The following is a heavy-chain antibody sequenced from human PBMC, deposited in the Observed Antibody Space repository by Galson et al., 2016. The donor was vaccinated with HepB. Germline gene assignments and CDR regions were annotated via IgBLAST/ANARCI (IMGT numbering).Heavy chain of an antibody. CDR2: ISSGAI. CDR1: GFTFSSYS. V-gene: IGHV3-48*04. CDR3: AKCRSSDSTSCPNY. D-gene: IGHD2-2*01. J-gene: IGHJ4*02. Sequence: SLRLSCAASGFTFSSYSMNWVRQAPGKGLEWVSYISSGAIYYSDSVKGRFTISRDNAKNTLYLQMNSLRAEDTALYFCAKCRSSDSTSCPNYWGQGTLVTVSS.